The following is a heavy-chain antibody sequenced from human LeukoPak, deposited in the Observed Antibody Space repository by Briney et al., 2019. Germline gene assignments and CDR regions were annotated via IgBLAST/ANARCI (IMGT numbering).Heavy chain of an antibody. V-gene: IGHV3-48*01. D-gene: IGHD1-26*01. CDR3: AFSGNYGVY. Sequence: GGSLRLSCAASGFTFSDYNTNWVRQAPGKGLEWISYISSSSSTIYYADSVKGRFTISRDNAKNSLYLQMNSLRAEDTAVYYCAFSGNYGVYWGQGTLVTVSS. CDR1: GFTFSDYN. J-gene: IGHJ4*02. CDR2: ISSSSSTI.